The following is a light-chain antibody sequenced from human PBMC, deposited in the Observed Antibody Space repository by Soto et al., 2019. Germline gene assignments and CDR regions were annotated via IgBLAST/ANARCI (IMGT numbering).Light chain of an antibody. V-gene: IGLV2-23*03. J-gene: IGLJ2*01. CDR2: EGS. Sequence: QSALTQPASVSGSPGQSITISCTGTSSDVGSYNLVSWYQQHPGKAPKLMIYEGSKRPSGVSNRFSGSKSGNTASLTISGLQAEDEADYYCCSYACSSTFEVVFGGGHQLTV. CDR1: SSDVGSYNL. CDR3: CSYACSSTFEVV.